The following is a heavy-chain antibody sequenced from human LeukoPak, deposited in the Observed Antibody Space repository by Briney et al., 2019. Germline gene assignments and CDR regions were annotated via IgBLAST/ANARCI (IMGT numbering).Heavy chain of an antibody. CDR3: ARLRYFDWLSHYYFDY. V-gene: IGHV4-31*03. CDR1: GGSISSGGYY. D-gene: IGHD3-9*01. J-gene: IGHJ4*02. CDR2: IYYSGST. Sequence: PSETLSLTCTVSGGSISSGGYYWSWIRQHPGKGLEWIGYIYYSGSTYYNPSLKSRVTISVDTSKNQFSLKLSSVTAADTAVYYCARLRYFDWLSHYYFDYWGQGTLVTVSS.